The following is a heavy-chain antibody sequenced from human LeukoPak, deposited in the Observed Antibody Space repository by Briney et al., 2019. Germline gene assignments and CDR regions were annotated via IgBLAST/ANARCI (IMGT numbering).Heavy chain of an antibody. CDR3: AKDRYSYAFEYSDS. J-gene: IGHJ4*02. V-gene: IGHV3-30*18. CDR2: ISNDGSKK. Sequence: GGSLRLSCAASGFTFSSYGLPWVRQAPGKGLAWVEAISNDGSKKYYADSVKGRFTISRDNSKNTLSLQVSSLRTEDTAVYYCAKDRYSYAFEYSDSWGQGTLVTVSS. D-gene: IGHD5-18*01. CDR1: GFTFSSYG.